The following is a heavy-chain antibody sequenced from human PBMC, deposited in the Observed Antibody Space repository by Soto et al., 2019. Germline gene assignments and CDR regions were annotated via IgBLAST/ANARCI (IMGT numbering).Heavy chain of an antibody. CDR1: GGPISSGGYY. J-gene: IGHJ6*02. CDR2: IYYSGST. Sequence: SETLSLTCTVSGGPISSGGYYWSWIRQHPGKGLEWIGYIYYSGSTYYNPSLKSRVTISVDTSKNQFSLKLSSVTAADTAVYYCARDCTNGVCYTKRPEYYYYGMDVWGQGTTVTVSS. V-gene: IGHV4-31*03. CDR3: ARDCTNGVCYTKRPEYYYYGMDV. D-gene: IGHD2-8*01.